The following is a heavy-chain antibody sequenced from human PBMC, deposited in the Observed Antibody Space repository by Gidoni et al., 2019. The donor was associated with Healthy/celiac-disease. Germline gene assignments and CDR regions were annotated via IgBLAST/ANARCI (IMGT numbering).Heavy chain of an antibody. D-gene: IGHD2-2*01. J-gene: IGHJ5*02. CDR3: ARPVVPAAEWFDP. CDR1: VFTFSSYA. V-gene: IGHV3-30*04. CDR2: KSYDGSNK. Sequence: QVPLVASASCVVQPGRSLRLSFAASVFTFSSYAMPWVRQAQGKGLEWVACKSYDGSNKYYADSVKGRFNISRENAKNTLYLQMNSLRAEDTAVYYCARPVVPAAEWFDPWGQGTLVTVSS.